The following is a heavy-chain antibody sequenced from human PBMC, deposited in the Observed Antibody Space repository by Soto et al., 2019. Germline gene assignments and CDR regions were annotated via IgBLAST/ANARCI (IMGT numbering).Heavy chain of an antibody. D-gene: IGHD6-6*01. Sequence: QVQLVQSGAEVKKPGASVKVSCKASGYTFTSYYMHWVRQAPGQGLEWMGIINPSGGSTSYAQKFQGRVTMTRDTSTSTVYMELSSLRSEDTAVYYCARAPFSSIAARYFDYWGQGTLVTVSS. CDR1: GYTFTSYY. J-gene: IGHJ4*02. V-gene: IGHV1-46*01. CDR3: ARAPFSSIAARYFDY. CDR2: INPSGGST.